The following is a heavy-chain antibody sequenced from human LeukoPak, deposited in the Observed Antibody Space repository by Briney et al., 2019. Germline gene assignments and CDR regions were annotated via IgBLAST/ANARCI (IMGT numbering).Heavy chain of an antibody. Sequence: PSETLSLTCTVSGGSISSYYWSWIRQPPGKGLEWIGYIYYSGSTNYNPSLKSRVTISVDTPKNQFSLKLSSVTAADTAVYYCARRGITGTTASRDYWGQGTLVTVSS. CDR3: ARRGITGTTASRDY. V-gene: IGHV4-59*08. CDR2: IYYSGST. J-gene: IGHJ4*02. D-gene: IGHD1-20*01. CDR1: GGSISSYY.